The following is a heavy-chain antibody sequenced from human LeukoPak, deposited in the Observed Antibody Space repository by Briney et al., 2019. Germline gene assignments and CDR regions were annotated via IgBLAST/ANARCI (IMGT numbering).Heavy chain of an antibody. CDR3: ASASRSYYFDY. CDR1: GGTLSSYA. CDR2: IIPIFGTA. J-gene: IGHJ4*02. Sequence: VKVSWKAFGGTLSSYAISWVRQAPGQRLEWMGGIIPIFGTANYAQKFQGRVTITADKSTSTAYMELSSLRSEDTAVYYCASASRSYYFDYWGQGTLVTVSS. V-gene: IGHV1-69*06.